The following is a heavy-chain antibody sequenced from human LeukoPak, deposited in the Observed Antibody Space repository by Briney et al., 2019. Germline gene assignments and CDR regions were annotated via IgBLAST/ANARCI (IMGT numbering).Heavy chain of an antibody. CDR2: ISGSGDST. Sequence: GGSLRLSCAASGFTFSSYVMTWVRQAPGKGLEWVSGISGSGDSTYYAESVKGRFTISRDNSKNTLYLQMNSLRAEDTAVYYCASYLLVARGFAMWGQGTMVTVAS. V-gene: IGHV3-23*01. D-gene: IGHD2-15*01. J-gene: IGHJ3*02. CDR3: ASYLLVARGFAM. CDR1: GFTFSSYV.